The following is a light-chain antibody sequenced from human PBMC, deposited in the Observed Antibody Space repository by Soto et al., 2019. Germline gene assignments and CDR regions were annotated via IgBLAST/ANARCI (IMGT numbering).Light chain of an antibody. Sequence: QSALTQPASVSASPGQSFTISCTGTSSDVGGYNFVSWYQLHPGKVPKLMIYEVIYRPSGVSNRFSGSKSGNTASLTISGLQSEDEADYYCSSYTNTNTWVFGGGTKLTVL. CDR1: SSDVGGYNF. J-gene: IGLJ3*02. V-gene: IGLV2-14*01. CDR3: SSYTNTNTWV. CDR2: EVI.